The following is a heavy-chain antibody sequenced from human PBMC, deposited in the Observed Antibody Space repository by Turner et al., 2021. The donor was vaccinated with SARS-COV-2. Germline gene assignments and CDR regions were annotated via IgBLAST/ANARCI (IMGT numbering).Heavy chain of an antibody. V-gene: IGHV3-30*18. J-gene: IGHJ4*02. Sequence: QVQLVESGGGVVHPGRSLRLSCAASRFTFCNYGVHWVRQAPGKGLEWVAVISYDGSNKYYADSVKGRFTISRDNSKNTLYLQMNSLRAEDTAVYYCAKSGGMYCSGGNCYSSYFDYWGQGTLVTVSS. CDR1: RFTFCNYG. CDR3: AKSGGMYCSGGNCYSSYFDY. CDR2: ISYDGSNK. D-gene: IGHD2-15*01.